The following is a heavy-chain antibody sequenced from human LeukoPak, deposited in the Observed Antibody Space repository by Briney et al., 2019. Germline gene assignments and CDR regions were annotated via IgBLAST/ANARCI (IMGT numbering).Heavy chain of an antibody. V-gene: IGHV3-30-3*01. CDR3: ARTGLVVVAADY. Sequence: GGSLRLSCAASGFTFSSYAMHWVRQAPGKGLEWVAVISYDGSNKYYADSVKGRFTISRDNSKNTLYLQMNSLRAEDTAVYYCARTGLVVVAADYWGQGTLVTVSS. CDR2: ISYDGSNK. D-gene: IGHD2-15*01. CDR1: GFTFSSYA. J-gene: IGHJ4*02.